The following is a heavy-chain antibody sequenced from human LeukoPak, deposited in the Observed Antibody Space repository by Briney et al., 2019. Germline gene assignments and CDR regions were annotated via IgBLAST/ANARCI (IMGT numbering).Heavy chain of an antibody. CDR2: ISAYSGKT. Sequence: ASVKVSCKASYHSFTSYGISWVRQAPGQGLEWMGWISAYSGKTSYAQNLQGRVTMTKDPSTTTAYMELRSLRSDDTAVYYCARGYSGYGPHDYWGQGTLVTVSS. D-gene: IGHD5-12*01. CDR3: ARGYSGYGPHDY. J-gene: IGHJ4*02. CDR1: YHSFTSYG. V-gene: IGHV1-18*01.